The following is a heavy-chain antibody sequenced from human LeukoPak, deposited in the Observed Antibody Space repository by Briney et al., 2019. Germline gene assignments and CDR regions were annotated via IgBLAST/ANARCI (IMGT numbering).Heavy chain of an antibody. J-gene: IGHJ6*03. Sequence: SETLSLTCTVSGGSISSYYWSWIRQPAGKGLEWIGRIYTSGTTNYNPSLTSRVTISVDTSKNQFSLKLSSVTAADTAVYYCARDSSGSGFGYYYYYMDVWGKGTTVTVSS. CDR2: IYTSGTT. D-gene: IGHD6-25*01. CDR3: ARDSSGSGFGYYYYYMDV. CDR1: GGSISSYY. V-gene: IGHV4-4*07.